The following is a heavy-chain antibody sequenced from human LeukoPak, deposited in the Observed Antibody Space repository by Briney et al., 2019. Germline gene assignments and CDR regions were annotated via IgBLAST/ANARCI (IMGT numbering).Heavy chain of an antibody. J-gene: IGHJ5*02. V-gene: IGHV3-33*01. Sequence: PGRSLRLSCAASGFTFNTYGMHWVRQAPGKGLEWVAVIWYDGSNKYYADSVKGRFTISRDNSKNTLYLQMSSLRAEDTAVYYCARDFSPFRGVIITCFDPWGQGTLVTVSS. CDR2: IWYDGSNK. D-gene: IGHD3-10*01. CDR1: GFTFNTYG. CDR3: ARDFSPFRGVIITCFDP.